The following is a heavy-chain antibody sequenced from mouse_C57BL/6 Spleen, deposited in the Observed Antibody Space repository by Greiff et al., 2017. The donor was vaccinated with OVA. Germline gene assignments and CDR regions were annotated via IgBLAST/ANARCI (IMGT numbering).Heavy chain of an antibody. V-gene: IGHV1-53*01. CDR2: INPSNGGT. CDR3: ARLIYYDYDEYFDV. Sequence: VQLQQPGTELVKPGASVKLSCKASGYTFTSYWMHWVKQRPGQGLEWIGNINPSNGGTNYNEKFKSKATLTVDKSSSTAYMQLSSLTSEDSAVYYCARLIYYDYDEYFDVWGTGTTVTVSS. CDR1: GYTFTSYW. J-gene: IGHJ1*03. D-gene: IGHD2-4*01.